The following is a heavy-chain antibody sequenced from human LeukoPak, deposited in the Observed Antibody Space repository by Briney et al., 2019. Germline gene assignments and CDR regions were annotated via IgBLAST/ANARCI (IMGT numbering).Heavy chain of an antibody. V-gene: IGHV3-9*01. CDR2: ISWNSENI. Sequence: PGGSLRLSCAASGFTFDDFAMHWVRQVPGKGLEWVSGISWNSENIDYADSVKGRFTISRDNSKNTLYLQMNSLRAEDTAVYYCAKDGANYYYYYMDVWGKGTTVTVSS. CDR3: AKDGANYYYYYMDV. CDR1: GFTFDDFA. J-gene: IGHJ6*03.